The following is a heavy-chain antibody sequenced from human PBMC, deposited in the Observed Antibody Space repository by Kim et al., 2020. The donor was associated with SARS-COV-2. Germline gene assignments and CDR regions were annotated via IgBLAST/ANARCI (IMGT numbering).Heavy chain of an antibody. CDR3: AKSAISRVRGLMYGMDV. D-gene: IGHD3-10*01. Sequence: VKSRLTITRDDSKNTLYLQMKSLRAEDTAVYYCAKSAISRVRGLMYGMDVWGQGTTVAVSS. J-gene: IGHJ6*02. V-gene: IGHV3-33*06.